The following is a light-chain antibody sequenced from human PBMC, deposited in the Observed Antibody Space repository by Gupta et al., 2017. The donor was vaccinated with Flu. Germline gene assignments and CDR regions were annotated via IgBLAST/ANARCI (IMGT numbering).Light chain of an antibody. J-gene: IGKJ1*01. CDR2: NVS. CDR3: MRVAQWPGA. Sequence: SYCRSSPSLLYQDRNNYLPWYQQKPGQAPRRLIYNVSNRDSGVPERFSGSGSGTDFTLKISRVEAEDFGIYYCMRVAQWPGAFGQGTKVEIK. V-gene: IGKV2-30*01. CDR1: PSLLYQDRNNY.